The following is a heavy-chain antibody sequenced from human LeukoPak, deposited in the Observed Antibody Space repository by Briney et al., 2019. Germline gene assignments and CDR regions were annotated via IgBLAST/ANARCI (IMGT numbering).Heavy chain of an antibody. CDR2: IYYSGST. D-gene: IGHD2-2*01. CDR3: ARGNTNAFDI. CDR1: GGSISSYY. J-gene: IGHJ3*02. Sequence: SETLSLTCTVSGGSISSYYWSWIRQPPGKGLEWIGYIYYSGSTNYNPSLKSRVTISVDTSKNQFSLKLSSVTAADTAVYYCARGNTNAFDIWGQGTMVTVSS. V-gene: IGHV4-59*01.